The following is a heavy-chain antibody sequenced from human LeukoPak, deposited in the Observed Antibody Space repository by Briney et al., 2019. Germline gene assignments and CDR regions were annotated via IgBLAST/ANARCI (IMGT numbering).Heavy chain of an antibody. Sequence: ASVKVSCKASGYTFTGYAIHWVRQAPGQGLEWMGWINPEKRDTGYAHKFQGRVTMTSDTSISTAYIELSSLRSDDTAVYYCAKKVRGPSHPLDFWGQGTLVTVSS. D-gene: IGHD5-12*01. V-gene: IGHV1-2*02. CDR2: INPEKRDT. CDR3: AKKVRGPSHPLDF. J-gene: IGHJ4*02. CDR1: GYTFTGYA.